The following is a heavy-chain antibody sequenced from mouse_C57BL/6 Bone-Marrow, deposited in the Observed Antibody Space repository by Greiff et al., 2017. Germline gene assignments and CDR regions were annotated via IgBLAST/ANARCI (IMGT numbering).Heavy chain of an antibody. CDR2: INYDGSST. CDR3: AREGDDGYYYWYFDV. V-gene: IGHV5-16*01. D-gene: IGHD2-3*01. Sequence: DVKLVESEGGLVQPGSSMKLSCTASGFTFSDYYMAWVRQVPEKGLEWVANINYDGSSTYYLDSLKSRFIISRDNAKNILYLQMSSLKSEDTATYYCAREGDDGYYYWYFDVWGTGTTVTVSS. CDR1: GFTFSDYY. J-gene: IGHJ1*03.